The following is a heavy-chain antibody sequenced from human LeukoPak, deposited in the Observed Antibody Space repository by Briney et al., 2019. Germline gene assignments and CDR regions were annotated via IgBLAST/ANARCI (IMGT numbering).Heavy chain of an antibody. CDR3: ATELGYSSSWYPTYFDY. J-gene: IGHJ4*02. CDR1: GYTLTELS. Sequence: ASVKVSCTVSGYTLTELSMHWVRQAPGKGLEWMGGFDPEDGETIYAQKFQGRVTMTEDTSTDTAYMELSSLRSEDTAVYYCATELGYSSSWYPTYFDYWGQGTLVTVSS. V-gene: IGHV1-24*01. D-gene: IGHD6-13*01. CDR2: FDPEDGET.